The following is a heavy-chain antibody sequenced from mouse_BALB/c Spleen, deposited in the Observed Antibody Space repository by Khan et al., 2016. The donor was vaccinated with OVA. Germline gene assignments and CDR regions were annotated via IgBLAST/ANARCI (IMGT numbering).Heavy chain of an antibody. CDR2: ISYSGNT. CDR3: AIVYGGDFDY. V-gene: IGHV3-2*02. CDR1: GYSITPDYA. J-gene: IGHJ2*01. D-gene: IGHD1-1*01. Sequence: EVQLVESGPGLVKPSQSLSLTCTVTGYSITPDYAWNWIRQFPGNKLEWMGYISYSGNTKNNPSLKSRISITRDTSKNQFFLQLKSVTTEDTARYYCAIVYGGDFDYWGQGTTLTVSS.